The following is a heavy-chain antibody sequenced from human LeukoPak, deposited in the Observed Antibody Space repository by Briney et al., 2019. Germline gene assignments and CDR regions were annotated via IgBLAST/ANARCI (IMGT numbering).Heavy chain of an antibody. V-gene: IGHV1-69*10. CDR3: ARGRLKAAPDERYYFDY. CDR2: IIPIFGIA. J-gene: IGHJ4*02. CDR1: GYTFTGYY. D-gene: IGHD6-6*01. Sequence: SVKVSCKASGYTFTGYYMHWVRQAPGQGLEWMGGIIPIFGIADYAQKFQARVTITADKSTSTVCMELSSLRSEDTAVYYCARGRLKAAPDERYYFDYWGQGTLVTVSS.